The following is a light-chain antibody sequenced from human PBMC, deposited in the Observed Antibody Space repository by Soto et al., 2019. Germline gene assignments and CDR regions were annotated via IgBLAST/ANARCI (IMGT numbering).Light chain of an antibody. CDR2: GAS. V-gene: IGKV3-20*01. CDR1: QSVSSTY. Sequence: EIVLTQSPVTLSLSPGERATLSCRASQSVSSTYLAWYQQKPGQAPRLLIYGASSRATAIPDRFSVSGSGTDFTLTINRLEPEDFAVYFCQQYGSSPLTFGGGTKVDIK. J-gene: IGKJ4*01. CDR3: QQYGSSPLT.